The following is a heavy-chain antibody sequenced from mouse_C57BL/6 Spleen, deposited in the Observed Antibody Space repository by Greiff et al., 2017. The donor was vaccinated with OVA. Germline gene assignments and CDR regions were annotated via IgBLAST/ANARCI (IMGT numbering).Heavy chain of an antibody. J-gene: IGHJ4*01. CDR2: IDPSDSYT. D-gene: IGHD1-1*01. CDR1: GYTFTRYW. Sequence: VQLQQPGAELVMPGASVNLSCKASGYTFTRYWMHWVKQRPGQGLEWIGVIDPSDSYTTYNQKFKGKATLTVDKSTSTAYMQLSSLTTEDSAGYYGARSRVLHAMDDWGQGTSVTVSS. CDR3: ARSRVLHAMDD. V-gene: IGHV1-69*01.